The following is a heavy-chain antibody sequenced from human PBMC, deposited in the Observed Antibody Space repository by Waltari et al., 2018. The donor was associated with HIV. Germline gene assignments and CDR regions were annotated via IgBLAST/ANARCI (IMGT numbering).Heavy chain of an antibody. CDR3: ARGVVENVLGGMDV. Sequence: QVQLQESGPGLVKPSETLSLTCTVSGGSISSYYWSWIRQPPGKGLEWIGYVYYSGSTNYNPSLKSRVTISVDTSKNQFSLKLSSVTAADTAVYFCARGVVENVLGGMDVWGQGTTVTVSS. D-gene: IGHD3-16*02. V-gene: IGHV4-59*01. CDR1: GGSISSYY. J-gene: IGHJ6*02. CDR2: VYYSGST.